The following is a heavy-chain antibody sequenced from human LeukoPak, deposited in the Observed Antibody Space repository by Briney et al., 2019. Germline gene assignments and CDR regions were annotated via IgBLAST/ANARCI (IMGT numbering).Heavy chain of an antibody. D-gene: IGHD3-10*01. CDR2: IYYSGST. CDR1: GGSISSYY. J-gene: IGHJ4*02. Sequence: PSETLSLTCTVSGGSISSYYWSWIRQPPGKGLEWIGYIYYSGSTNYNPSLKSRVTISVDTSKNQFSLKLSSVTAADTAVYYCASSRGGGLSMDFEYWGQGTLVTVSS. V-gene: IGHV4-59*01. CDR3: ASSRGGGLSMDFEY.